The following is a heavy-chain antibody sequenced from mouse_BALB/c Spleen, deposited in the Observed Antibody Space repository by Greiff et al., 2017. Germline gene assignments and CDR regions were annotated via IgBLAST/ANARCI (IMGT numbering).Heavy chain of an antibody. J-gene: IGHJ3*01. CDR1: GFSLSTSGMG. V-gene: IGHV8-12*01. CDR2: IYWDDDK. CDR3: ARRGDYDGTWFAY. Sequence: QVQLKQSGPGILQPSQTLSLTCSFSGFSLSTSGMGVSWIRQPSGKGLEWLAHIYWDDDKRYNPSLKSRLTISKDTSRNQVFLKITSVDTADTATYYCARRGDYDGTWFAYWGQGTLVTVSA. D-gene: IGHD2-4*01.